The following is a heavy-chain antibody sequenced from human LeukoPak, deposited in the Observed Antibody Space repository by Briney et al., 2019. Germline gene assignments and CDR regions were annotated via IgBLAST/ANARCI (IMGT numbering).Heavy chain of an antibody. Sequence: SETLSLTRAVYGGSFSGYYWSWIRQPPGKGLEWIGEINHSGSTNYNPSLKSRVTISVDTSKNQFSLKLSSVTAADTAVYYCATNPGRDYGMDVWGQGTTVTVSS. V-gene: IGHV4-34*01. CDR3: ATNPGRDYGMDV. D-gene: IGHD3-10*01. CDR1: GGSFSGYY. J-gene: IGHJ6*02. CDR2: INHSGST.